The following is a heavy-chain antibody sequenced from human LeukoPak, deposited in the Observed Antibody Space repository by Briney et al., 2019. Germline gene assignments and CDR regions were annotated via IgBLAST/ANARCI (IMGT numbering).Heavy chain of an antibody. J-gene: IGHJ4*02. CDR3: AKAKGAGSSGWYVGSTPRSGNYFDY. CDR2: ISYDGSNK. D-gene: IGHD6-19*01. V-gene: IGHV3-30*18. Sequence: PGRSLRLSCAASGFTFSSYGMHWVRQAPGKGLEWVAVISYDGSNKYYADSVKGRFTISRDNSKNTLYLQMNSPRAEDTAVYYCAKAKGAGSSGWYVGSTPRSGNYFDYWGQGTLVTVSS. CDR1: GFTFSSYG.